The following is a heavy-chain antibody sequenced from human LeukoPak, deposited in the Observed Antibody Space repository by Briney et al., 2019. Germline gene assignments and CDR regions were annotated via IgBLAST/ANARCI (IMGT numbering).Heavy chain of an antibody. D-gene: IGHD3-22*01. V-gene: IGHV4-38-2*01. Sequence: SETLSLTCAVSGYSIISDYYWGWIRQLPGKGLEWIGSFYHSGSTYYNPSLKSRVTILVDTSKNQFSLKLSSVTAADTALYYCARQGLYDSSGYYKRDAFDIWGQGTMVTVSS. J-gene: IGHJ3*02. CDR2: FYHSGST. CDR3: ARQGLYDSSGYYKRDAFDI. CDR1: GYSIISDYY.